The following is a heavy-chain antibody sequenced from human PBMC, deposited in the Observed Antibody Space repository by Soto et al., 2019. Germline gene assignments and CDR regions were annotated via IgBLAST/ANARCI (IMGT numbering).Heavy chain of an antibody. Sequence: EVQLVESGGGLVQLGGSRRLSCAASGFTFSSFWMTWVRQAPGKGLEWVANIKHDGSETYYVESVKGRFTISRDNARNSLILEMKRLRSEETAVYSGVRDPSGSYSEGSDYWRQGTLVTVSS. D-gene: IGHD1-26*01. V-gene: IGHV3-7*01. CDR3: VRDPSGSYSEGSDY. J-gene: IGHJ4*02. CDR2: IKHDGSET. CDR1: GFTFSSFW.